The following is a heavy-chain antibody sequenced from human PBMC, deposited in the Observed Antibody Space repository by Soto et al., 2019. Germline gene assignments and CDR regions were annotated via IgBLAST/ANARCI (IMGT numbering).Heavy chain of an antibody. J-gene: IGHJ6*02. CDR1: GFSLTNNKMG. CDR3: ARISGGSPYYYAMDV. CDR2: IFSSEEK. D-gene: IGHD3-10*01. V-gene: IGHV2-26*01. Sequence: QVTLKESGPVLVKPTETLTLTCTVSGFSLTNNKMGVSWIRQPPGKALEWLANIFSSEEKSYRTSLKSRVNIPQDTSKSQVVLKVTNIDPLATATYYCARISGGSPYYYAMDVWGQGTTVTVSS.